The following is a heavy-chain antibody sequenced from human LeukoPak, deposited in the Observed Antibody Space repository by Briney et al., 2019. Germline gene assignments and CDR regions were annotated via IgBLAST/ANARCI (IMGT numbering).Heavy chain of an antibody. CDR2: IYYSGST. CDR3: AREHHNDFVFDY. D-gene: IGHD2-21*02. V-gene: IGHV4-59*01. J-gene: IGHJ4*02. CDR1: GGSISTYY. Sequence: SETLSLTCTVSGGSISTYYWSWIRQPPGKGLEWIGCIYYSGSTNSNPSLKSRVTISVDTSKNQFSLKLNSVTAADTAVYYCAREHHNDFVFDYWGQGTLVTVSS.